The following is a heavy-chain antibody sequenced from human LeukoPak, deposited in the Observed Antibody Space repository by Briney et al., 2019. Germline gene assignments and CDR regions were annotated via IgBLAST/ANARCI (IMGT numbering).Heavy chain of an antibody. CDR3: ARLPTARYCSGGSCYKPY. CDR1: GFTFSSYS. Sequence: GGSLRLSCAASGFTFSSYSMNWVRQAPGKGLEWVSSISSSSSYIYYADSVKGRFTISRDNAKNSLYLQMNSLRAEDTAIYYCARLPTARYCSGGSCYKPYWGQGTLVTVSS. D-gene: IGHD2-15*01. V-gene: IGHV3-21*01. CDR2: ISSSSSYI. J-gene: IGHJ4*02.